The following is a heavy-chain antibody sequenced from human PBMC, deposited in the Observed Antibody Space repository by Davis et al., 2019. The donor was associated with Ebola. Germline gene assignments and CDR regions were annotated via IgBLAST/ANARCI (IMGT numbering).Heavy chain of an antibody. J-gene: IGHJ4*02. CDR2: INHSGRA. CDR3: ARGHRYGSGDN. D-gene: IGHD3-10*01. CDR1: GGSFSGYY. Sequence: ETLSLTCAVYGGSFSGYYWSWIRQPPGKGLEWIGEINHSGRANYHPSLKSRVTISVDTSKNQFSLKLSSVTAADTAVYYCARGHRYGSGDNWGQGTLVTVSS. V-gene: IGHV4-34*01.